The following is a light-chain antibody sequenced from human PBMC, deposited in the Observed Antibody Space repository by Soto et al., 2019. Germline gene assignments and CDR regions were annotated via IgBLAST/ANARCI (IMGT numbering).Light chain of an antibody. CDR2: GNS. J-gene: IGLJ3*02. CDR1: SSNIGAIYD. V-gene: IGLV1-40*01. Sequence: QSVLTQPPSVSGAPGQMFTISCTGSSSNIGAIYDVQWYQQLPGTAPKLLIYGNSNRPSGVPDRFSGSKSGTSASLAITGLQAEDEADYYCQSYDSSLSGWVFGGGTKLTVL. CDR3: QSYDSSLSGWV.